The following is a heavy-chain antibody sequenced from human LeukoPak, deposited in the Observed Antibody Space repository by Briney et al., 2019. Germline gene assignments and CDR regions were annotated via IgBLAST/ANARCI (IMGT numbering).Heavy chain of an antibody. Sequence: NPSETLSLTCTVSGGSISSYYWSWIRQPPGKGLEWIGYIYYSGTTNYNPSLKSRVTISADTSKNQFSLNLISVTAADTAVYFCARGRGGGGSSNNWFDPWGQGTLVTVSS. V-gene: IGHV4-59*12. J-gene: IGHJ5*02. CDR1: GGSISSYY. CDR2: IYYSGTT. D-gene: IGHD2-15*01. CDR3: ARGRGGGGSSNNWFDP.